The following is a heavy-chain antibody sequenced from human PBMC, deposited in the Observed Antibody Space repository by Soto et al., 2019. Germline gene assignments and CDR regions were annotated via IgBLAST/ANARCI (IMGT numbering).Heavy chain of an antibody. J-gene: IGHJ4*02. Sequence: QVHLQQWGAGLLEPSETLSLTCAVYGGSFTGYHWSWIRQPPGKGLEWIGEINHSGSTNYNPSLKSRVTISLDRSKNQFSLKLSSVTAADTAVYYCATTHLKFWSGYSGPYYFDYWGQGTLVTVSS. CDR1: GGSFTGYH. CDR3: ATTHLKFWSGYSGPYYFDY. V-gene: IGHV4-34*01. D-gene: IGHD3-3*01. CDR2: INHSGST.